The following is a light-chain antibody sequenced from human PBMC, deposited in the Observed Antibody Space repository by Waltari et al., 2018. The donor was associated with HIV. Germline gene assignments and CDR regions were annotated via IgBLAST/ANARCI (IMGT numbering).Light chain of an antibody. CDR2: RTN. CDR1: NSTIGSNY. J-gene: IGLJ3*02. CDR3: AAWDDSLSGPV. Sequence: QSVLTQPHSASGTAGQRVTLPCSGSNSTIGSNYVTWYQKLPGTAPKVRIYRTNQRSSGVPDRFSGSKSGTSASLAISGLRSEDEADYYCAAWDDSLSGPVFGGGTKLTVL. V-gene: IGLV1-47*01.